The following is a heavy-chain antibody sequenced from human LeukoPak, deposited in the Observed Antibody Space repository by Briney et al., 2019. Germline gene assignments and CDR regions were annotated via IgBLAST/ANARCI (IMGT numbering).Heavy chain of an antibody. Sequence: GGSQRLSCAASGFTFSSYAMSWVRQAPGKGLEWVSAISGSGGSTYYADSAKGRFTISRDNSKNTLYLQMNSLRVEDTAVYYCAKDFMDYTRPIDYWGQGTLVTVSS. D-gene: IGHD4-11*01. CDR3: AKDFMDYTRPIDY. V-gene: IGHV3-23*01. CDR2: ISGSGGST. J-gene: IGHJ4*02. CDR1: GFTFSSYA.